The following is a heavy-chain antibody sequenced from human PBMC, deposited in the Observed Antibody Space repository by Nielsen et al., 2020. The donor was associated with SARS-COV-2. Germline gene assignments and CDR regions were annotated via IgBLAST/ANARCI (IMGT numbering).Heavy chain of an antibody. J-gene: IGHJ4*02. V-gene: IGHV3-33*01. D-gene: IGHD1-26*01. CDR1: GFTFSSYG. Sequence: GESLKISCAASGFTFSSYGMHWVRQAPGKGLEWVAVIWYDGSNKYYADSVKGRFTISRDNSKNTLYLQMNSLRAEDTAVYYCARSAPWGGRPNSKEWELPSYWGQGTLVTVSS. CDR2: IWYDGSNK. CDR3: ARSAPWGGRPNSKEWELPSY.